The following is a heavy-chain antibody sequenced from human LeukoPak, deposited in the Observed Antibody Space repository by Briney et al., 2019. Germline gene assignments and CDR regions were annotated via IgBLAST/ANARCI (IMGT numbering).Heavy chain of an antibody. CDR2: ISGGSTYT. J-gene: IGHJ6*03. CDR3: TKTLYSGSYYYYYYCMDV. CDR1: GFTFSTYA. V-gene: IGHV3-23*01. Sequence: GGSLRLSCAASGFTFSTYAMNWVRQAPGKGLEWVSGISGGSTYTYYADSVKGRFSISRDNSKNTLYLQMNSLRADDTAVYYCTKTLYSGSYYYYYYCMDVWGKGTTVTVSS. D-gene: IGHD1-26*01.